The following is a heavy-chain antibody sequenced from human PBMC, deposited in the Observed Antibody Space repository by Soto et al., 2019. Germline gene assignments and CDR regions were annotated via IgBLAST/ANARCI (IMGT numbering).Heavy chain of an antibody. J-gene: IGHJ3*02. CDR3: ARTSYDILTGRLDAFDI. CDR2: ISHGGNT. CDR1: GGSSQNVGYS. V-gene: IGHV4-30-2*01. D-gene: IGHD3-9*01. Sequence: PSETLSLTCSGSGGSSQNVGYSWICLLEPPGKGMEWIGYISHGGNTYYNPSLRSRVIMSIDKSKNHFSLGLKSVTAADTATYYCARTSYDILTGRLDAFDIWGQGTMVT.